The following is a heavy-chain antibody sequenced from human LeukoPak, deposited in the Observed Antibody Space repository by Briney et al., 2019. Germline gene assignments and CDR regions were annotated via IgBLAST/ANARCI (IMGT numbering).Heavy chain of an antibody. CDR1: GFTFSSYS. CDR2: ISSSSSTI. Sequence: GGSLRLSCAASGFTFSSYSMNWVRQAPGKGLEWVSYISSSSSTIYYADSVKGRFTISRDNAKNSLYLQMNSLRAEDTAVYYCATLRLPSYFDYWGQGTLVTVSS. CDR3: ATLRLPSYFDY. V-gene: IGHV3-48*01. D-gene: IGHD5-18*01. J-gene: IGHJ4*02.